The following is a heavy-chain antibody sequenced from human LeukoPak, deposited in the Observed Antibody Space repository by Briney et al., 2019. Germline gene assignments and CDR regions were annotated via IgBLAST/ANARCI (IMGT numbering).Heavy chain of an antibody. CDR1: GYSISSGYY. Sequence: SETLSLTCTVSGYSISSGYYWGWIRQPPGKGLEWIGSIYHSGSTYYNPSLKSRVTISVDTSKNQFSLKLSSVTAADTAVYYCARSRTNYGGNPAHWGQGTLVTVSS. D-gene: IGHD4-23*01. CDR2: IYHSGST. J-gene: IGHJ4*02. CDR3: ARSRTNYGGNPAH. V-gene: IGHV4-38-2*02.